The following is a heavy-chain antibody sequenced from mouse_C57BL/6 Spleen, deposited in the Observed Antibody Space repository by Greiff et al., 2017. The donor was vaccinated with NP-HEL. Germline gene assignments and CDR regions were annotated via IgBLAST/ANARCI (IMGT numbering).Heavy chain of an antibody. D-gene: IGHD1-1*01. CDR3: ASSGSSWFAY. CDR1: GYTFTSYW. CDR2: IYPSDSET. V-gene: IGHV1-61*01. Sequence: QVQLQQPGAELVRPGSSVKLSCKASGYTFTSYWMDWVKQRPGQGLEWIGNIYPSDSETHYNQKFKDKATLTVDKSSSTAYMQLSSLTSEDSAVYYCASSGSSWFAYWGKGTLVTVSA. J-gene: IGHJ3*01.